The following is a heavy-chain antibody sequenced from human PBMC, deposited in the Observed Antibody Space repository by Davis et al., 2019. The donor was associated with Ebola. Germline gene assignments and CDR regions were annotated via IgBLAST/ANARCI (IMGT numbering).Heavy chain of an antibody. J-gene: IGHJ5*02. CDR1: GYIFANYW. V-gene: IGHV5-51*01. D-gene: IGHD4-11*01. CDR2: IYPDDSDA. Sequence: KVSCKASGYIFANYWIGWVRQMPGKGLEWMGVIYPDDSDARYSPSFRGQVTISVDKSINTAYLQWSSLKASDTAIYYCARTNNYGGVGRFDPWGQGTLVTVSS. CDR3: ARTNNYGGVGRFDP.